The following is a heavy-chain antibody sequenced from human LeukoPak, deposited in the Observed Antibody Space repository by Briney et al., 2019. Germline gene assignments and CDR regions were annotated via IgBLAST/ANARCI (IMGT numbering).Heavy chain of an antibody. CDR2: IYYSGST. V-gene: IGHV4-59*01. CDR1: GGSISSYY. J-gene: IGHJ4*02. Sequence: PSETLSLTCTVSGGSISSYYWSWIRQPPGKGLEWIGYIYYSGSTNYNPSLKSRVTISVDTSKNQFSLKLSSVTAADTAVYYCARDRGSGSYSPNFDYWGQGTLVTVSS. D-gene: IGHD1-26*01. CDR3: ARDRGSGSYSPNFDY.